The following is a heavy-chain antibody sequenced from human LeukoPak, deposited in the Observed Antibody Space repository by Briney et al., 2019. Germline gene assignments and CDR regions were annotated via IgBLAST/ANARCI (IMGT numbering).Heavy chain of an antibody. Sequence: GGSLRLSCAASGFTFSSYAMHWVRQAPGKGLEWVAVISYDGSNKYYADSMKGRFTISRDNSENTLYLQMNSLRAEDTAVYYCARDGGSYGIAYWYFDLWGRGTLVTVSS. CDR1: GFTFSSYA. J-gene: IGHJ2*01. V-gene: IGHV3-30-3*01. CDR3: ARDGGSYGIAYWYFDL. D-gene: IGHD1-26*01. CDR2: ISYDGSNK.